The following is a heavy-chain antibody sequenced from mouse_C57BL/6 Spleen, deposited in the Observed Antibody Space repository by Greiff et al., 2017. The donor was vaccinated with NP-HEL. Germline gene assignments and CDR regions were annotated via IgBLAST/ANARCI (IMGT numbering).Heavy chain of an antibody. CDR1: GYTFTSYW. CDR3: ASSTTVVAKGYAMDY. Sequence: QVQLQQPGAELVMPGASVKLSCKASGYTFTSYWMHWVKQRPGQGLEWIGEIDPSDSYTNYNQKFKGKSTLTVDKSSSTAYMQLSSLTSEDSAVYYCASSTTVVAKGYAMDYWGQGTSVTVSS. D-gene: IGHD1-1*01. V-gene: IGHV1-69*01. J-gene: IGHJ4*01. CDR2: IDPSDSYT.